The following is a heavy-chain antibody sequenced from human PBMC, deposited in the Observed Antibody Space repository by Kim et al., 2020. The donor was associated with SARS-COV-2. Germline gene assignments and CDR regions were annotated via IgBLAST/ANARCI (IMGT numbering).Heavy chain of an antibody. CDR1: GGSISSSTYY. V-gene: IGHV4-39*01. J-gene: IGHJ4*02. D-gene: IGHD5-18*01. CDR3: ARVGYRNGYSTYVDY. CDR2: IYYSGRT. Sequence: SETLSLTCTVSGGSISSSTYYWGWIRQPPGKGLEWIATIYYSGRTFYNPSLKSRVTTSVDTSKDQFSLKLSSVTAADTAVYYCARVGYRNGYSTYVDYWGQGTLVSVSS.